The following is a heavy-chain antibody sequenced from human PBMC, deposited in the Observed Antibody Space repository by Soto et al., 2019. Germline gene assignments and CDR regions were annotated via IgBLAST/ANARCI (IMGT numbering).Heavy chain of an antibody. J-gene: IGHJ4*02. CDR2: TSGSGGNT. Sequence: GGSLRLSCAASGFTFNNYAMNWVRQAPGKGLEWVSGTSGSGGNTYYADSVKGRFTISRDNSKNTPYLQMDSLRAEDTAVYHCAKAETDFWSGYYTGPDYWGQGTLVTVSS. D-gene: IGHD3-3*01. CDR1: GFTFNNYA. CDR3: AKAETDFWSGYYTGPDY. V-gene: IGHV3-23*01.